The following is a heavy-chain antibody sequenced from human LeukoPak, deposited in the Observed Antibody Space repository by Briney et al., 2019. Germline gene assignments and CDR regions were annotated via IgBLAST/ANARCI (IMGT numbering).Heavy chain of an antibody. V-gene: IGHV3-23*01. J-gene: IGHJ4*02. CDR1: GFTFSSYA. Sequence: GGSLRLSCAASGFTFSSYAMSWVRQAPGKGLEWISGISGSGASTYYADSVTGRFTISRDNSRNTLYLQMNSLRGDDTAVYYCAKDVGKWESLHFFDYWGQGTLVTVSS. CDR3: AKDVGKWESLHFFDY. D-gene: IGHD1-26*01. CDR2: ISGSGAST.